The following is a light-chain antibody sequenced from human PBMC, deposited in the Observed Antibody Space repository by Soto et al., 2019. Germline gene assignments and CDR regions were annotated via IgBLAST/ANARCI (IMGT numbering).Light chain of an antibody. V-gene: IGLV2-18*01. CDR3: SLYTSSSTLYV. Sequence: QSALTQPPSVSGSPGQSVTISCTGTSSDVGSDNRVSWYQQPPGTAPKLMIYEVSNRPSGVPDRFSGSKSGNTASLTISGLQAEDEADYYCSLYTSSSTLYVFGTGTKLTVL. CDR1: SSDVGSDNR. CDR2: EVS. J-gene: IGLJ1*01.